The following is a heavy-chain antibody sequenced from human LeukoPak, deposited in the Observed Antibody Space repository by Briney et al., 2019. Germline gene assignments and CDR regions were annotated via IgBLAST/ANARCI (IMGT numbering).Heavy chain of an antibody. D-gene: IGHD3-9*01. CDR2: ISAYNGNT. V-gene: IGHV1-18*04. Sequence: ASVKVSCKASGYTFTSYGISWVREAPGQGREWLGWISAYNGNTNYAQKLQGRVTMTTDTSTSTAYMELRSLRSDDTAVYYCALTHLRYFDWLLAIDYWGQGTLVTVSS. J-gene: IGHJ4*02. CDR3: ALTHLRYFDWLLAIDY. CDR1: GYTFTSYG.